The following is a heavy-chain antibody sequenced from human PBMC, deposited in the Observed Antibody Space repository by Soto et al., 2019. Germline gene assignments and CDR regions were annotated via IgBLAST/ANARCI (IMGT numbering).Heavy chain of an antibody. Sequence: QVQLQQWGAGLLKPSETLSLTCAVYGGSFSGYYWSWIRQPPGKGLEWIGEINHSGSTNYNPSLKSRVTISVDTSKNQFSLKLSSVTAADTAVYYCARGPLQYSNYVLRLPPWFDPWGQGTLVTVSS. CDR3: ARGPLQYSNYVLRLPPWFDP. D-gene: IGHD4-4*01. J-gene: IGHJ5*02. V-gene: IGHV4-34*01. CDR1: GGSFSGYY. CDR2: INHSGST.